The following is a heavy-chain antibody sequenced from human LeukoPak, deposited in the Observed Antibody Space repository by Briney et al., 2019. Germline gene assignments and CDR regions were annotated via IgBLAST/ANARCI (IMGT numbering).Heavy chain of an antibody. CDR2: LSYDGTNK. V-gene: IGHV3-30*03. CDR1: GFTFRSCG. Sequence: GRSLRLSCAASGFTFRSCGMHWVRQVPGKGLEWVAVLSYDGTNKHYADSVKGRFTISRDNSKNTLYLQMNSLRVEGTAVYYCARSGDMGLVMIRYFDLWGRGTLVTVSS. D-gene: IGHD3-9*01. J-gene: IGHJ2*01. CDR3: ARSGDMGLVMIRYFDL.